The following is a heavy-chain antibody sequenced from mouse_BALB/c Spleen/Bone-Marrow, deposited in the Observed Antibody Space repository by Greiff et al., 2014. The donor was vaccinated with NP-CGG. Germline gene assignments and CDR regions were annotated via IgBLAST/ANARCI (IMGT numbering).Heavy chain of an antibody. CDR1: GFAFSRYW. J-gene: IGHJ2*02. CDR2: INPDSSTI. Sequence: EVQLQQSGGGLVQPGGSLKLSCAASGFAFSRYWMRWVRQAPGKGLEWIGEINPDSSTINYTPSLTGKFIISSDNAKNTLYQQMSKETSEDIALYYGARRGYYGRSDYWGQGTSLTVSS. V-gene: IGHV4-1*02. CDR3: ARRGYYGRSDY. D-gene: IGHD1-1*01.